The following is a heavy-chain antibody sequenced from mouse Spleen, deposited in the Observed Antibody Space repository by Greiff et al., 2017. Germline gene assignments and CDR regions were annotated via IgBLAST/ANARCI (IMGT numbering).Heavy chain of an antibody. CDR2: IWTGGGT. Sequence: VQRVESGPGLVAPSQSLSITCTVSGFSLTSYAISWVRQPPGKGLEWLGVIWTGGGTNYNSALKSRLSISKDNSKSQVFLKMNSLQTDDTARYYCARNHYYDGSYYAMDYWGQGTSVTVSS. J-gene: IGHJ4*01. D-gene: IGHD1-1*01. V-gene: IGHV2-9-1*01. CDR3: ARNHYYDGSYYAMDY. CDR1: GFSLTSYA.